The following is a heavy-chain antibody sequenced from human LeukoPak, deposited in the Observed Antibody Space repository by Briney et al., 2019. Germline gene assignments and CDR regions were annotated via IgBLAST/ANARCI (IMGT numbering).Heavy chain of an antibody. Sequence: PGGSLRLSCAASGFTFSSYSMNWVRQAPGKGLEWVSSISSSSYIYYADSVKGRFTISRDNAKNSLYLQMNSLRAEDTAVYYCARLAVSLYCSSTSCPNDAFDIWGQGTMVTVSS. J-gene: IGHJ3*02. CDR2: ISSSSYI. CDR1: GFTFSSYS. V-gene: IGHV3-21*01. CDR3: ARLAVSLYCSSTSCPNDAFDI. D-gene: IGHD2-2*01.